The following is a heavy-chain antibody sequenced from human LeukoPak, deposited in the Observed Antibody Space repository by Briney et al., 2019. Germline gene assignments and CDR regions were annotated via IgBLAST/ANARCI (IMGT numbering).Heavy chain of an antibody. J-gene: IGHJ6*03. CDR1: GFTFSSYS. Sequence: GGSLRLSCAASGFTFSSYSMNWVRQAPGKGLEWVSSISSSSSYIYYADSVKGRFTISRDNAKNSLYLQMNSLRAEDTAVYYCARGFMSGSEPPTLDYYYYYMGVWGKGTTVTVSS. CDR3: ARGFMSGSEPPTLDYYYYYMGV. CDR2: ISSSSSYI. V-gene: IGHV3-21*01. D-gene: IGHD1-26*01.